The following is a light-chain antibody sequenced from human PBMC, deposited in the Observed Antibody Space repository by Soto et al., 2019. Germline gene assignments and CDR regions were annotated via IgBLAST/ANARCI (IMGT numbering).Light chain of an antibody. V-gene: IGKV3-20*01. CDR2: GAS. J-gene: IGKJ2*01. CDR1: QSVSSSY. CDR3: QQYGSSPFT. Sequence: EIVLTQSPGTLSLSPGERATLSCRASQSVSSSYLAWYKQKPGQAPRPLIYGASSRATGIPDRFSGSGSGTDFKLTISRLEPEDFAVYYCQQYGSSPFTLGQGTKLEIK.